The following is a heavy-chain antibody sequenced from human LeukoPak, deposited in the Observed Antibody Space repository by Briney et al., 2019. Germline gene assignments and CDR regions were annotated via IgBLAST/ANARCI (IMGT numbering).Heavy chain of an antibody. V-gene: IGHV4-59*08. CDR3: GRRRNDGDNDL. Sequence: SETLSLTCTVSGASIRGYYWSWIRQPPGKGLEWIGYVHYTGSTNYNPSLKSRVTISIDTSKNQFSLKLTSVTAADTAVYWCGRRRNDGDNDLWGLGTLVTVSS. D-gene: IGHD5-24*01. J-gene: IGHJ4*02. CDR2: VHYTGST. CDR1: GASIRGYY.